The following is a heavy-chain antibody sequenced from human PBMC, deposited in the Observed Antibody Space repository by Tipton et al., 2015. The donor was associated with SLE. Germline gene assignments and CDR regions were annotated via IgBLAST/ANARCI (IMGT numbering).Heavy chain of an antibody. CDR3: ARADIVVVTAHYWYFDL. V-gene: IGHV4-34*01. Sequence: TLSLTCTVSGGSISSYYWSWIRQPPGKGLEWIGEINHSGSTNYNPSLKSRVTISVDTSKNQFSLKLSSVTAADTAVYYCARADIVVVTAHYWYFDLWGRGTLVTVSS. CDR1: GGSISSYY. CDR2: INHSGST. D-gene: IGHD2-21*02. J-gene: IGHJ2*01.